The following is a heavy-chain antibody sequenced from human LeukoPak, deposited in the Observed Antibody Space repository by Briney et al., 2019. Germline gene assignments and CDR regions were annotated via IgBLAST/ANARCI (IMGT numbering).Heavy chain of an antibody. V-gene: IGHV1-46*01. CDR2: INPSGGST. CDR1: GYNLTSYY. CDR3: AREPMGIAVAGSGYFDY. D-gene: IGHD6-19*01. J-gene: IGHJ4*02. Sequence: ATVEVSCKASGYNLTSYYMHWVRQAPGQGLEWMGIINPSGGSTSYAQKFQGRVTMTRDTSTSTVYMELSSLRSEDTAVYYCAREPMGIAVAGSGYFDYWGQGTLVTVSS.